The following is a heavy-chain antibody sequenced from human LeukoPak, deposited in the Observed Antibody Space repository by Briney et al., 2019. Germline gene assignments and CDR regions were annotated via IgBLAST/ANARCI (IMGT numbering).Heavy chain of an antibody. J-gene: IGHJ4*02. D-gene: IGHD1-26*01. V-gene: IGHV1-2*02. CDR2: INPKSGGT. CDR1: GYTFTGYN. CDR3: ARVDSESVGYFDY. Sequence: ASVKVSCKASGYTFTGYNMHWVRQAPGQGLEWMGWINPKSGGTHYVQKFQGRVTMTRDTSITTAYMELSGLTSDDTAVYYCARVDSESVGYFDYWGQGTLVTVSS.